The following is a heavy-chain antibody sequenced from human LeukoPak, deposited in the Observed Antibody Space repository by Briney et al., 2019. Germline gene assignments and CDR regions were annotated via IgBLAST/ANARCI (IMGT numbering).Heavy chain of an antibody. D-gene: IGHD6-13*01. CDR3: ARVAEAAAFDS. Sequence: PGGSLRLSCAASGFTFSAFNMNWVRRTPGKGLEWVSSITTSSSHIFYADSMRGRFTISRDNAKNSLYLQMNSLKPEDTAVYYCARVAEAAAFDSWGQGTLVTVSS. CDR1: GFTFSAFN. CDR2: ITTSSSHI. V-gene: IGHV3-21*06. J-gene: IGHJ4*02.